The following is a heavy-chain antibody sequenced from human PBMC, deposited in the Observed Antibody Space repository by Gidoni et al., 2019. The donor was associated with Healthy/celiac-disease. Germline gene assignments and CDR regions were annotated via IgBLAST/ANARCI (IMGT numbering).Heavy chain of an antibody. Sequence: QVQLVESGGGVVQPGRSLRLSCAAAGFTFSSYGMHWVRPAPGKGLVWVAVISYDGSNKYYADSVKGRFTISRDNSKNTLYLQMNSLRAEDTAVYYCAREDGSYLGYWGQGTLVTVSS. CDR1: GFTFSSYG. V-gene: IGHV3-30*03. CDR2: ISYDGSNK. D-gene: IGHD1-26*01. J-gene: IGHJ4*02. CDR3: AREDGSYLGY.